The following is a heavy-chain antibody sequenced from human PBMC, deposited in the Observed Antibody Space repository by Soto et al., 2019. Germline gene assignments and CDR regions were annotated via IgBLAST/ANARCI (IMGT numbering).Heavy chain of an antibody. CDR1: GGSISSGGYY. D-gene: IGHD3-10*01. Sequence: PSETLSLTCTVSGGSISSGGYYWSWIRQHPGKGLEWIGYIYYSGSTYYNPSLKSRVTISVDTSKNQFSLKLSSVTASDTAIYYCARLPQFLWFGALTSRAYYFNYWGPGTLVTVSS. J-gene: IGHJ4*02. V-gene: IGHV4-31*03. CDR2: IYYSGST. CDR3: ARLPQFLWFGALTSRAYYFNY.